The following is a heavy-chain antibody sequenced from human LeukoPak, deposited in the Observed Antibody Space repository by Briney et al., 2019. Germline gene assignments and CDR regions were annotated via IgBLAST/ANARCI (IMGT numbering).Heavy chain of an antibody. CDR3: ARDYRWFDP. CDR1: GGSISSYY. V-gene: IGHV4-59*01. CDR2: IYYSGST. Sequence: PSETLSLTCTVSGGSISSYYWSWIRQPPGKGLEWIGYIYYSGSTNYNPSLKSRVTISVDTSKNQFPLKLSSVTAADTAVYYCARDYRWFDPWGQGTLVTVSS. J-gene: IGHJ5*02. D-gene: IGHD3-16*02.